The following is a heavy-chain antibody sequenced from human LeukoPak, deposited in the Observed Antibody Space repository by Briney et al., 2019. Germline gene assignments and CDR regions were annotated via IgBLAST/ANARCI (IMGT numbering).Heavy chain of an antibody. CDR3: AKDMSSNILTAYYNGYFDF. CDR2: ISWNSATV. Sequence: GGSLRLSCATSGFTFDDYAMHWVRQVPGKGLEWVSGISWNSATVVYAASVRGRFTISRDNAKNSLYLQMDSLRAEDTALYHCAKDMSSNILTAYYNGYFDFWGRGTLVTVSS. J-gene: IGHJ2*01. CDR1: GFTFDDYA. V-gene: IGHV3-9*01. D-gene: IGHD3-9*01.